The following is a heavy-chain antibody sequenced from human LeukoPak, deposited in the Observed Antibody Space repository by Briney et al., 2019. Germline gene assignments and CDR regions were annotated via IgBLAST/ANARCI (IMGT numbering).Heavy chain of an antibody. CDR1: GFTFSSYA. CDR3: TTDRVRGYYMGV. D-gene: IGHD2-21*02. J-gene: IGHJ6*03. V-gene: IGHV3-23*01. CDR2: ISGSGGNT. Sequence: GGSLRLSCAASGFTFSSYAMSWVRQAPGKGLEWVSVISGSGGNTYFADSVKGRFTISRDNSKNTLYLQMNSLKTEDTAVYYCTTDRVRGYYMGVWGKGTTVTVSS.